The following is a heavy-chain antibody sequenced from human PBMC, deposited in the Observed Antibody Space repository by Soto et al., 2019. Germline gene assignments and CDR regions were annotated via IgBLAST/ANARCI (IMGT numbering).Heavy chain of an antibody. J-gene: IGHJ6*02. D-gene: IGHD3-3*01. CDR1: GYTFPSSY. CDR2: INPSGGST. V-gene: IGHV1-46*01. Sequence: ASVKVSCKASGYTFPSSYIHWVRQAPGQGLEWMGIINPSGGSTSYAQKFQGRVTMTRDTSTSTVYMELSSLRSEDTAVYYCARDPTLPFYDFWSGYYYGMDVWGQGTTVTVSS. CDR3: ARDPTLPFYDFWSGYYYGMDV.